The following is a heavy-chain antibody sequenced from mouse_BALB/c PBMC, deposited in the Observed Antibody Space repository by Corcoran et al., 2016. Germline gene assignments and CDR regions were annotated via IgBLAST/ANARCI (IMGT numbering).Heavy chain of an antibody. V-gene: IGHV9-3-1*01. J-gene: IGHJ4*01. Sequence: QIQLVQSGPELKKPGETVKISCKASGYTFTNYGMHWVKQAPGKGLKWMGWINTYTGEPTYADDFKGRYAFSLETSASTAYLQINNLKNEDTATYFCARVYRYDVSYAMDYWGQGTSVTVSS. CDR2: INTYTGEP. CDR1: GYTFTNYG. CDR3: ARVYRYDVSYAMDY. D-gene: IGHD2-14*01.